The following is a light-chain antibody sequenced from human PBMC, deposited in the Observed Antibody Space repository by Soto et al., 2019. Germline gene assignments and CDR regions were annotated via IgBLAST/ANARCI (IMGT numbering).Light chain of an antibody. V-gene: IGLV1-44*01. CDR1: SSNIGSNP. Sequence: QSVLTQPPSASGTPGQRVSISCSGNSSNIGSNPVNWYHQLPGTAPTLLIKSNNQRPSGIPDRFSGSTSGTSASLAISGLQSEDEADDYCATWDDSLNGWVFGGGTKLTVL. CDR3: ATWDDSLNGWV. CDR2: SNN. J-gene: IGLJ3*02.